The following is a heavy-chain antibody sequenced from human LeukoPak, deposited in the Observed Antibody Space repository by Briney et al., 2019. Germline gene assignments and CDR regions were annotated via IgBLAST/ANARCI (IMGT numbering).Heavy chain of an antibody. J-gene: IGHJ4*02. D-gene: IGHD5-24*01. CDR3: ARDRSWLRDLDY. V-gene: IGHV3-66*01. CDR2: VYSGGNT. Sequence: GGPLRLSCTASGFTVSSDYMSWVRQAPGKGLEWVSVVYSGGNTYYADSVKGRFTISRDNSKNTLYLQMNSLRGEDTAVYFCARDRSWLRDLDYWGQGTLVTVSS. CDR1: GFTVSSDY.